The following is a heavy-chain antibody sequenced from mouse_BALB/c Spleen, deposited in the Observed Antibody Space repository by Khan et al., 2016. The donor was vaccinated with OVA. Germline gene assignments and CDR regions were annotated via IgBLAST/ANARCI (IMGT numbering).Heavy chain of an antibody. J-gene: IGHJ4*01. CDR2: VAPGSGSN. Sequence: DLVKPGASVKLSCKASGYTFTSYWINWIKERPGQGLEWIGRVAPGSGSNSYNEMFKAKATLTIDTSSRTAYIQLSSLSSGDSAVYFCAISKYYGSSLYAMDYWGQGTSVTVSS. D-gene: IGHD1-1*01. V-gene: IGHV1S41*01. CDR3: AISKYYGSSLYAMDY. CDR1: GYTFTSYW.